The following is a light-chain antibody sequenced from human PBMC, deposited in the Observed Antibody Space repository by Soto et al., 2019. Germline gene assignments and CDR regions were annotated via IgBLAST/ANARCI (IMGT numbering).Light chain of an antibody. CDR1: QIISSSF. V-gene: IGKV3-20*01. Sequence: EIVLTQSPGTLSLSPGERATLSCRASQIISSSFLAWYQQKPGQAPRLLIYGASTRATGIPDRFSGGGSGTAFTLTIGRLEPEDFAVYYCQQYGSSPRGAFGQGTKVEI. CDR2: GAS. CDR3: QQYGSSPRGA. J-gene: IGKJ1*01.